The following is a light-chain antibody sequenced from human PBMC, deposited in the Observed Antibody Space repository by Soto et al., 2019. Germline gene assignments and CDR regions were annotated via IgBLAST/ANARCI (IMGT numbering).Light chain of an antibody. CDR3: QQYNGHPLT. CDR2: KAS. V-gene: IGKV1-5*03. CDR1: ENVNSW. J-gene: IGKJ4*01. Sequence: DIQMTPSPSTLSASVGDRVTISCRASENVNSWVAWHQQKPGRAPKLLIYKASSLESGVPSRFSGSGFGTEFTLTISSLQTDDFATYYCQQYNGHPLTFGGGTKVEIK.